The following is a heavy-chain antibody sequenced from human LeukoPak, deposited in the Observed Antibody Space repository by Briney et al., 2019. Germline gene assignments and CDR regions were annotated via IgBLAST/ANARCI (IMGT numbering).Heavy chain of an antibody. CDR3: ARGTYYDFWSGYYKTADYYGMDV. J-gene: IGHJ6*02. Sequence: GGSLRLSCAASGFTFSSYSMNWVRQAPGKGLEWVSSISSSSSYIYYADSVKGRFTISRGNAKNSLYLQMNSLRDEDTAVYYCARGTYYDFWSGYYKTADYYGMDVWGQGTTVTVSS. CDR2: ISSSSSYI. V-gene: IGHV3-21*01. D-gene: IGHD3-3*01. CDR1: GFTFSSYS.